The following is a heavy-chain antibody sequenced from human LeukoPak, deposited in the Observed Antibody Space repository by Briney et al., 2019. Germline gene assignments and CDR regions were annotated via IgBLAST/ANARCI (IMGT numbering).Heavy chain of an antibody. J-gene: IGHJ6*02. V-gene: IGHV4-39*02. Sequence: SETLSLTCTVSGGSISSSSYYWGWIRQPPGKGLEWIGSTYYSGSTYYNPSLKSRDTISVDTSKNQFSLKLSSVTAADTAVYYCAREGRVRYFDWSHYYYYGMDVWGQGTTVTVSS. CDR2: TYYSGST. D-gene: IGHD3-9*01. CDR1: GGSISSSSYY. CDR3: AREGRVRYFDWSHYYYYGMDV.